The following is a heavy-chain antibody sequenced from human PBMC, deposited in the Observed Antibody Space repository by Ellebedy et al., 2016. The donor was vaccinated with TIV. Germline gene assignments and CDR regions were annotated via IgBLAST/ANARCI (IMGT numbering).Heavy chain of an antibody. J-gene: IGHJ3*01. CDR3: ARDHCSAGSCLTGIDPLDL. CDR2: ISYDGTKE. Sequence: PGGSLRLSCAVSGFTFRNHAMNWVRQAPGKGLEWVAVISYDGTKEYFADSVKGRFTMSRDKSKNTAYLQINSLSVDDTAVYYCARDHCSAGSCLTGIDPLDLWGQGTMVTVSS. CDR1: GFTFRNHA. V-gene: IGHV3-30*03. D-gene: IGHD2-15*01.